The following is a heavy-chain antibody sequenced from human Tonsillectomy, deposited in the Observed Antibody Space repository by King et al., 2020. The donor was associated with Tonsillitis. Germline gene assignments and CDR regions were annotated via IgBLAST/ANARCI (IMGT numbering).Heavy chain of an antibody. CDR3: AKDISSGGKYYCDS. Sequence: VQLVESGGGLVQPGRSLRLSCAASGFTFDDYAMHWVRQAPGKGLEWVSGFSWNSYNIVDADAVKGRFTISSDNAKNSLYLQMNSLSAEDTALYYGAKDISSGGKYYCDSWRQEPLVTVPS. D-gene: IGHD6-19*01. CDR1: GFTFDDYA. V-gene: IGHV3-9*01. CDR2: FSWNSYNI. J-gene: IGHJ4*02.